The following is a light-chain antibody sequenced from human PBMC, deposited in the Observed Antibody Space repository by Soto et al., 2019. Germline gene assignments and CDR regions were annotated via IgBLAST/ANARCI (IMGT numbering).Light chain of an antibody. CDR3: MKGTHWPIT. V-gene: IGKV2-30*01. CDR2: KVS. Sequence: VVMTQSPLSLPVPAGHPSSISCSPSHSLVYSDGDTYLNWFQQRPGQAPRRLIYKVSNRDSGVPARFSGSGSGTDFALKISRVEAEDVGVYYCMKGTHWPITFGQGTRLEIK. CDR1: HSLVYSDGDTY. J-gene: IGKJ5*01.